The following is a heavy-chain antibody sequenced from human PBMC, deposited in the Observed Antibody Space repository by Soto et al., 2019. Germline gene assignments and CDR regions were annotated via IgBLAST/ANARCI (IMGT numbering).Heavy chain of an antibody. Sequence: GESLKISCKGSGYSFTSYWISWVRQMPGKGLEWMGRIDPSDSYTNYSPSFQGHVTISADKSISTAYLQWSSLKASDTAMYYCAIQGYYYGSGSYYSCHYYYYYGMDVWGQGTTVTVSS. J-gene: IGHJ6*02. CDR1: GYSFTSYW. CDR2: IDPSDSYT. V-gene: IGHV5-10-1*01. D-gene: IGHD3-10*01. CDR3: AIQGYYYGSGSYYSCHYYYYYGMDV.